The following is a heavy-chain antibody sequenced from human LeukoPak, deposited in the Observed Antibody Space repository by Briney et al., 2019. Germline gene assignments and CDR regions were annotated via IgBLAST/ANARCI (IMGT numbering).Heavy chain of an antibody. V-gene: IGHV3-48*01. J-gene: IGHJ3*02. D-gene: IGHD3-10*01. CDR1: GYTLSSHN. CDR3: ARPGITAFDI. CDR2: ISSSGSIT. Sequence: GGSLRLSCVASGYTLSSHNINWVRQAPGKGLEWVSHISSSGSITYYGDSVKGRITISRDNAKNSVSLYMNSLRAEDSAVYYCARPGITAFDIWGQGTMVTVSS.